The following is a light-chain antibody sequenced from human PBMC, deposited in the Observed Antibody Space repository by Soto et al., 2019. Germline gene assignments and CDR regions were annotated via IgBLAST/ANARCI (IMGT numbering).Light chain of an antibody. CDR2: DAS. CDR3: QQRSNWPMST. V-gene: IGKV3-11*01. Sequence: DIVLTQSPATLSLSPGQRRTLACMAMQGVSSSLAWYQQKPGQSPRLLIYDASTRATGIPARFSGSGSGADFTLTISSLEPEDFAVYYCQQRSNWPMSTFRQGTRLEIK. CDR1: QGVSSS. J-gene: IGKJ5*01.